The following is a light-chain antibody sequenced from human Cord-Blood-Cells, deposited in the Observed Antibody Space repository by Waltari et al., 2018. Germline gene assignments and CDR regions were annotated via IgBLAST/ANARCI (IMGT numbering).Light chain of an antibody. J-gene: IGLJ3*02. CDR1: SSDVGGYNY. CDR2: DVS. CDR3: SSYTSSSTWV. Sequence: QSALTQPASVSGSPGQSIPISCTGTSSDVGGYNYLSWYQQHPGKAPKLMIYDVSKRPSGVSNRFSGSKSGNTASLTISGLQAEDEADYYCSSYTSSSTWVFGGGTKLTVL. V-gene: IGLV2-14*01.